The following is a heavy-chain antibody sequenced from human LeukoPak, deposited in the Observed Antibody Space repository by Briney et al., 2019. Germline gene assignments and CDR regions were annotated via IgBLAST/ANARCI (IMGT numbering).Heavy chain of an antibody. V-gene: IGHV6-1*01. CDR3: ARNYSPDFDH. CDR2: TYYRSKWLH. J-gene: IGHJ4*02. D-gene: IGHD1-7*01. Sequence: SQALSLTCAISGDSVSSNSAAWNWIRQSPSRGLEWLGRTYYRSKWLHDYAISVKSRITINPDTSKNQFSLQLNSVTPEDTAVYYCARNYSPDFDHWGQGTQVSVSS. CDR1: GDSVSSNSAA.